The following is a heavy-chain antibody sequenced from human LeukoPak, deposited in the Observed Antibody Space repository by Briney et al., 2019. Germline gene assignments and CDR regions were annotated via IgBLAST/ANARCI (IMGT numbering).Heavy chain of an antibody. CDR2: ISSGSDYI. J-gene: IGHJ4*02. CDR3: ARGHYGSLYYFDY. D-gene: IGHD4-17*01. CDR1: GFTYRRYS. Sequence: GGSLRLSCVASGFTYRRYSMNWVRQAPGKGLEWVSTISSGSDYIYHADSVRGRFTISRDNARNSLYLQMNSLRAEDTAVYYCARGHYGSLYYFDYWGQGTLVTVSS. V-gene: IGHV3-21*06.